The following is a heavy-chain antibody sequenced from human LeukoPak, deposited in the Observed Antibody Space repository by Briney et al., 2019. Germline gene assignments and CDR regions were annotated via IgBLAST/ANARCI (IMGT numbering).Heavy chain of an antibody. CDR1: GFTFSSYW. J-gene: IGHJ3*02. D-gene: IGHD2-15*01. Sequence: GGSLRLSCAASGFTFSSYWMSWVRQAPGKGLEWVANIKQDGGEKYYVDSVKGRFTISRDNAKNSLYLQMNSLRAEDTAVYYCARDHFCSGGSCYPHDAFDIWGQGTMVTVSS. CDR2: IKQDGGEK. V-gene: IGHV3-7*01. CDR3: ARDHFCSGGSCYPHDAFDI.